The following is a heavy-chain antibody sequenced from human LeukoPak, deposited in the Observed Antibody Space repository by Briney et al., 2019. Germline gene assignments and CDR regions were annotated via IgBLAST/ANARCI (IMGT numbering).Heavy chain of an antibody. D-gene: IGHD3-9*01. CDR2: ISRSGSTI. Sequence: GGSLRLSCAASGFTFSDYYMSWIRQAPGKGLEWVSYISRSGSTIYYADSVRGRSTISRDNAKNSLYLQMNSLRAEDTALYYCATWDFDWSYYFAYWGQGTLVTVSS. CDR3: ATWDFDWSYYFAY. V-gene: IGHV3-11*04. J-gene: IGHJ4*02. CDR1: GFTFSDYY.